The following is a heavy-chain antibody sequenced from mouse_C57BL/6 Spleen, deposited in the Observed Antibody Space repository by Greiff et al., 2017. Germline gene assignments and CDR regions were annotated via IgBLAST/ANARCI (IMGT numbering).Heavy chain of an antibody. CDR3: ARGGDYYGSSYYFDY. V-gene: IGHV1-61*01. Sequence: VQLQQPGAELVRPGSSVKLSCMASGYTFTSYWMDWVKQRPGQGLEWIGNIYPSDSETHYNQKFKDKATLTVDKSSSTAYMQLSSLTSEDSAVYYCARGGDYYGSSYYFDYWGQGTTLTVSS. D-gene: IGHD1-1*01. CDR2: IYPSDSET. CDR1: GYTFTSYW. J-gene: IGHJ2*01.